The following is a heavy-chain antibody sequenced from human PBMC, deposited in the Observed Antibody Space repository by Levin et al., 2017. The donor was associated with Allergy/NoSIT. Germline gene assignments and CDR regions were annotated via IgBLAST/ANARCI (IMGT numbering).Heavy chain of an antibody. CDR3: ARGRPLDV. J-gene: IGHJ6*02. CDR1: GITFFSYD. V-gene: IGHV3-23*01. Sequence: SCVASGITFFSYDMNWVRQAPGKGLEWVSGISGLGATTYYVDSVKGRFTISRDNSKNKLYLQMTSVRVEDTAVYYCARGRPLDVWGQGTAVTVSS. D-gene: IGHD6-25*01. CDR2: ISGLGATT.